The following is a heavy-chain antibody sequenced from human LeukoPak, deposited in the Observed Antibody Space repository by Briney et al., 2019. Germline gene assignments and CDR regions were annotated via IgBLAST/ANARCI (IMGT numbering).Heavy chain of an antibody. D-gene: IGHD3-3*01. Sequence: GRSLRLSCAASGFTFSSYAMHWVRQAPGKGLEWVAVISYDGSNKYYADSVKGRFTISRDNSKNTLYLQMNSLGAEDTAVYYCARSRSYVLRFLEWLLSPPDYWGQGTLVTVSS. J-gene: IGHJ4*02. CDR3: ARSRSYVLRFLEWLLSPPDY. V-gene: IGHV3-30-3*01. CDR1: GFTFSSYA. CDR2: ISYDGSNK.